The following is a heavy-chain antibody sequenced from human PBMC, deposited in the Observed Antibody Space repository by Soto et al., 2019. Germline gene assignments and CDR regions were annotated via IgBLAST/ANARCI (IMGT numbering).Heavy chain of an antibody. CDR3: ASGRIVVVGSRAYYGMDV. V-gene: IGHV1-69*01. CDR1: GGTPSNSA. J-gene: IGHJ6*02. Sequence: QVQLVQSGAEVKKPGSSVRVSCKASGGTPSNSAFSWVRQAPGQGLEWMGGILSVFGIVKYAQNLEGRVTITADESTKTAYMELSSLRYEDRDVYYCASGRIVVVGSRAYYGMDVWGQGTTVTVSS. D-gene: IGHD6-19*01. CDR2: ILSVFGIV.